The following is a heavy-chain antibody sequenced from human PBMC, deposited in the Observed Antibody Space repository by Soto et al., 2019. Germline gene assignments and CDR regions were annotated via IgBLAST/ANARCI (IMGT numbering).Heavy chain of an antibody. D-gene: IGHD2-2*01. CDR1: GGSFSTYY. V-gene: IGHV4-4*07. Sequence: PSETLPLTCTVSGGSFSTYYCNWVRQSAAKGLEWIGRIYPSGSTTYNPSLKSRLTMSVDTSKNQFSLRLTSMTAADTAVYYCATGRSEVVPGAMDTWGQGTLVTVSS. CDR3: ATGRSEVVPGAMDT. CDR2: IYPSGST. J-gene: IGHJ5*02.